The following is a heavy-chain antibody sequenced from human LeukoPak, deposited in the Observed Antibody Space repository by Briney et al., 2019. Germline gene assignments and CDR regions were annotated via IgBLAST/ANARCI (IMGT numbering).Heavy chain of an antibody. CDR3: ARALVVYGSGSIDY. Sequence: LRRTLSLTCAVSGGSISSSNWWSWVRQPPGKGLEWIGEIYHSGSTNYNPSLKSRVTISVDKSKNQFSLKLGSVTAADTAVYYCARALVVYGSGSIDYWGQGTLVTVSS. J-gene: IGHJ4*02. CDR2: IYHSGST. V-gene: IGHV4-4*02. CDR1: GGSISSSNW. D-gene: IGHD3-10*01.